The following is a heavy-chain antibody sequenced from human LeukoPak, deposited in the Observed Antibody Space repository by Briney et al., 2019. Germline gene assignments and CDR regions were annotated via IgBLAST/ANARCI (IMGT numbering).Heavy chain of an antibody. CDR1: GYSFTSYW. CDR2: IYPGDSDT. D-gene: IGHD4-17*01. J-gene: IGHJ4*02. CDR3: ARALRTGQGDYVPVL. V-gene: IGHV5-51*01. Sequence: GESLKISCKGSGYSFTSYWIGWVRQKPGKGLEWMGIIYPGDSDTRYSPSFQGQVTISADKSISTAYLQWSSLKASDTAMYYCARALRTGQGDYVPVLWGQGTLVIVSS.